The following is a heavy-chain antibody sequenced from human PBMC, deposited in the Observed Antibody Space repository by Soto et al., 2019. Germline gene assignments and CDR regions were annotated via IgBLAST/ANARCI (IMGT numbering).Heavy chain of an antibody. CDR1: GGSMSSYY. D-gene: IGHD3-22*01. J-gene: IGHJ5*02. Sequence: SETLSLTCTVSGGSMSSYYWSWIRQPPGKGLEWIGNIYYSGITKYNPSLKSRVTISVDTSKNQFSLKLNSVTAADTAVYYCVRDGSHWTTMSCPGAWFDPWGQGILVTVSS. CDR2: IYYSGIT. CDR3: VRDGSHWTTMSCPGAWFDP. V-gene: IGHV4-59*01.